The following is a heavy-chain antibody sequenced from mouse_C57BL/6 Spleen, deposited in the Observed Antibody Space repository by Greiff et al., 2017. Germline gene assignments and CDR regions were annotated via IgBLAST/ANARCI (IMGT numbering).Heavy chain of an antibody. J-gene: IGHJ2*01. CDR3: ARNWYYYGSSQRGLFDY. V-gene: IGHV1-22*01. CDR2: INPNNGGT. Sequence: EVQLVESGPELVKPGASVKMSCKASGYTFTDYNMHWVKQSHGKSLEWIGYINPNNGGTSYNQKFKGKATLTVNKSSSTAYMELRSLTSEDSAVYYCARNWYYYGSSQRGLFDYWGQGTTLTVSS. CDR1: GYTFTDYN. D-gene: IGHD1-1*01.